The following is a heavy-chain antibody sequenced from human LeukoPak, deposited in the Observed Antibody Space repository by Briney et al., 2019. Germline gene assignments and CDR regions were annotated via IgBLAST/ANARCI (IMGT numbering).Heavy chain of an antibody. CDR2: INHSGST. CDR1: GGSHSGYY. Sequence: SETLSLTCAVYGGSHSGYYWSWIRQPPGKGPEWIGEINHSGSTNYNPSLKSRVTISVDTSKNQFSLKLSSVTAADTAVYYCARAGSGGSGSYIRAYYYMDVWGKGTTVTVSS. V-gene: IGHV4-34*01. D-gene: IGHD3-10*01. CDR3: ARAGSGGSGSYIRAYYYMDV. J-gene: IGHJ6*03.